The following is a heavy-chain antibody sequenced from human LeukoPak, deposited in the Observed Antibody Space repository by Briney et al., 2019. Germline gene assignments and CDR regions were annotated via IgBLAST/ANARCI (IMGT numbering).Heavy chain of an antibody. CDR3: AKAYGSNGYFQLPIDC. D-gene: IGHD3-22*01. Sequence: PGGSLRLSCAASGFTFSSNAMTWVRQALGKGLECVSAITGTGDATYYADSVKGRFTISRDNSKNTLYLQLNSLRAEDTAVYYCAKAYGSNGYFQLPIDCWGQGTLVTVSS. V-gene: IGHV3-23*01. CDR2: ITGTGDAT. J-gene: IGHJ4*02. CDR1: GFTFSSNA.